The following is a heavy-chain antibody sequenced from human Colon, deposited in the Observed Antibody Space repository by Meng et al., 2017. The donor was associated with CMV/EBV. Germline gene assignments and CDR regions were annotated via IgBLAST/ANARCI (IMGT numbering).Heavy chain of an antibody. D-gene: IGHD3-10*01. CDR1: GASASTNSAA. CDR3: ARGRNNDGSFYVFDF. V-gene: IGHV6-1*01. J-gene: IGHJ4*02. CDR2: AYYRSKWYY. Sequence: SQTLSLTCAISGASASTNSAAWHWIRQSPSRGLEWLGRAYYRSKWYYDYTVSVKSRMTINPDTSKNQFSLHLDSVTPDDTAVYFCARGRNNDGSFYVFDFWGQGALVTVSS.